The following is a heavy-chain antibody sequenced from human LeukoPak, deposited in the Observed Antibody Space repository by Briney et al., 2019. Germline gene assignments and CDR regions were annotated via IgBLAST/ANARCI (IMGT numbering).Heavy chain of an antibody. CDR3: ASNDFWSGYYFDY. CDR1: GFTFTDYW. D-gene: IGHD3-3*01. Sequence: GGSLRLSCAASGFTFTDYWMSWVRQAPGKGLEWVANIKRDGSEKYYVDSVKGRFTISRDNVKNSLYLQMNSLRNEDTAVYYCASNDFWSGYYFDYWGQGTLVTVSS. V-gene: IGHV3-7*01. CDR2: IKRDGSEK. J-gene: IGHJ4*02.